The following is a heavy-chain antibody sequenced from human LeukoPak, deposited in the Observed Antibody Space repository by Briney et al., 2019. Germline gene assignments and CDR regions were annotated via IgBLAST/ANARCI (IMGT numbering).Heavy chain of an antibody. CDR3: ARDAPAQRPTRYDYVWGSYRYTYYFDY. CDR1: GGSIGSGSYY. D-gene: IGHD3-16*02. J-gene: IGHJ4*02. CDR2: IYTSGST. V-gene: IGHV4-61*02. Sequence: SGTLSLTCTVSGGSIGSGSYYWSWVRQPAGKGLEWIGRIYTSGSTNYNPSLKSRVTMSVDTSKNQFSLKLSSVTAADTAVYYCARDAPAQRPTRYDYVWGSYRYTYYFDYWGQGTLVTVSS.